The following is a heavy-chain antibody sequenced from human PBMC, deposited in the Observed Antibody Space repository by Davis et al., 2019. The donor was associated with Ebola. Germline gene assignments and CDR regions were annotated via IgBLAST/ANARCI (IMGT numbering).Heavy chain of an antibody. CDR2: IKQDGSEK. J-gene: IGHJ4*02. D-gene: IGHD3-16*01. Sequence: AGSLRPSCTASGFTFDDYAMTWVRQAPGKGLEWVANIKQDGSEKYYVDSVKGRFTISRDNAKNSLYLQMNSLRAEDTAVYYCARGGGAQDYWGQGTLVTVSS. CDR1: GFTFDDYA. CDR3: ARGGGAQDY. V-gene: IGHV3-7*03.